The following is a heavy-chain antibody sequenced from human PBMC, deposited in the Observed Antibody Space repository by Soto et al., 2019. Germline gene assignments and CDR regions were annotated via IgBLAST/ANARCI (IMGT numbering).Heavy chain of an antibody. CDR2: VNPHSGAT. CDR1: GYTFIAYY. CDR3: ARPPNPWEPYTIHL. Sequence: SVKVSCNASGYTFIAYYVDWLRLAPGQGLEWMGWVNPHSGATVVAQRFLGSVTLTTDTSINTAYMELTSLTYDDTALYYCARPPNPWEPYTIHLWGHGTLDT. V-gene: IGHV1-2*04. J-gene: IGHJ3*01. D-gene: IGHD1-26*01.